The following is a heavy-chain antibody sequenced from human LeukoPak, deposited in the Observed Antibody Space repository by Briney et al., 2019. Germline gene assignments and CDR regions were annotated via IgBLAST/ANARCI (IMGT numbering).Heavy chain of an antibody. Sequence: ASVKVSCKASGYTFTSYGISWVRQAPGQGLEWMGWISAYNGNTNYAQKLQGRVTMTTDTSTSTAYMELRSLRSDDTAVYYCARDHYYYGSSHHLDVWGQGTTVTVSS. D-gene: IGHD3-22*01. CDR1: GYTFTSYG. CDR2: ISAYNGNT. J-gene: IGHJ6*02. CDR3: ARDHYYYGSSHHLDV. V-gene: IGHV1-18*01.